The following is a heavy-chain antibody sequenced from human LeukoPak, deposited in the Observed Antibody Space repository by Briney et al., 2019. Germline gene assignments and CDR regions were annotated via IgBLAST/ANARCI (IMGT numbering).Heavy chain of an antibody. Sequence: GGSLRLSCAASGFTFSSYAMSWVRQAPGKGLEWVSAISGSGGSTYYADSVKGRFTISRDNSKNTLYLQMNSLRAEDTAVYYCANFGSGSYYIPNWFDPWGQGTLVTVSS. D-gene: IGHD3-10*01. CDR1: GFTFSSYA. CDR3: ANFGSGSYYIPNWFDP. V-gene: IGHV3-23*01. J-gene: IGHJ5*02. CDR2: ISGSGGST.